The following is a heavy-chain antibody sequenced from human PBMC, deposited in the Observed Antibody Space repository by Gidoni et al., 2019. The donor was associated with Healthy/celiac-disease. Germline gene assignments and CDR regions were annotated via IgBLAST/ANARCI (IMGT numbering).Heavy chain of an antibody. J-gene: IGHJ4*02. CDR2: INSDGSTT. CDR1: GFTFSSYW. D-gene: IGHD2-21*01. CDR3: ATTGLYCGGDCYWGY. Sequence: EVQLVESGGGLVQPGGSLRLSCAASGFTFSSYWMHWVRQAPGKGLVWVSRINSDGSTTSYADSVKGRFTISRDNAKNTLYLQMNSLRAEDTAVYYCATTGLYCGGDCYWGYWGQGTLVTVSS. V-gene: IGHV3-74*01.